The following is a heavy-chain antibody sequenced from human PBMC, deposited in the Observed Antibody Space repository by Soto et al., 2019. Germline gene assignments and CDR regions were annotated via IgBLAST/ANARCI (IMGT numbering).Heavy chain of an antibody. J-gene: IGHJ6*02. CDR1: GFTFSGYA. V-gene: IGHV3-30-3*01. CDR2: ISYDRSNQ. CDR3: ARGGGGYYYYGVDV. D-gene: IGHD2-15*01. Sequence: PGGSLRLSCAASGFTFSGYAMHWVRQAPGKWLEWVSLISYDRSNQYYADSVKGRFTISRDNSKNTVYLQMNSLRPEDTAVYYCARGGGGYYYYGVDVWGQGTTVNVSS.